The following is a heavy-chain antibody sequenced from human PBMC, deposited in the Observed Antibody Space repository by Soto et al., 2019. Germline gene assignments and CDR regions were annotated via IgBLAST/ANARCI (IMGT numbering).Heavy chain of an antibody. D-gene: IGHD3-3*01. CDR1: GDSVASNSFA. Sequence: LSQTLSLTCAISGDSVASNSFAWNWIRQSPSRGLEWLGRTYYRSKWYNDYGVTVKGRITINPDTSKNQFSLQLNSVTPEDTAVYYCARGRFNAFGIWGQGTMVTVSS. V-gene: IGHV6-1*01. CDR2: TYYRSKWYN. CDR3: ARGRFNAFGI. J-gene: IGHJ3*02.